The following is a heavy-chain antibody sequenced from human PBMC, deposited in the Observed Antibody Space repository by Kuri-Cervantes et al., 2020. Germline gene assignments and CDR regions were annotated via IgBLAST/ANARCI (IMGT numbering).Heavy chain of an antibody. D-gene: IGHD2-15*01. CDR2: IYYSGST. J-gene: IGHJ5*02. Sequence: GSLRLSCTVSGGSISSYYWSWIRQPPGKGLEWIGYIYYSGSTNYNPSLKSRVTISVDTSKNQFSLKLSSVTAADTAVYYCARGGVVAPWGQGTLVTVSS. CDR3: ARGGVVAP. V-gene: IGHV4-59*01. CDR1: GGSISSYY.